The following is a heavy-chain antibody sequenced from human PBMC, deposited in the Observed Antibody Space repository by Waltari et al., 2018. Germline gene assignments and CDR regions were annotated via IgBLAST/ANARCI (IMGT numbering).Heavy chain of an antibody. J-gene: IGHJ4*02. CDR2: IYKSGST. V-gene: IGHV4-61*02. CDR3: ARDRGPDVNEAMGLDY. Sequence: QVQLQESGPGLVKPSQTLSLTCTVSGDSISRGSYYWTWIRQPAGKGLEWIGHIYKSGSTNYNPSLTPRLSISMNKSNNQLSLTLKSVTAADTAVYYCARDRGPDVNEAMGLDYWGQGTRVTVSS. D-gene: IGHD3-10*01. CDR1: GDSISRGSYY.